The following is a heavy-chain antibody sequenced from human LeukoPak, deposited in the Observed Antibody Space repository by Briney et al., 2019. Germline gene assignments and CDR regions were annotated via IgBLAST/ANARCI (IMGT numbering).Heavy chain of an antibody. CDR2: INPRGGSI. V-gene: IGHV1-46*01. Sequence: ASVKVSCKASGYPFTSYYMHWVRQAPGQGLEWMGIINPRGGSISYAQKFQGRVTMTRDTSTGTVYMELSSLRSEDTAVYYCARDPPYDTSGYYFDYWGQGTLVTVSS. D-gene: IGHD3-22*01. J-gene: IGHJ4*02. CDR1: GYPFTSYY. CDR3: ARDPPYDTSGYYFDY.